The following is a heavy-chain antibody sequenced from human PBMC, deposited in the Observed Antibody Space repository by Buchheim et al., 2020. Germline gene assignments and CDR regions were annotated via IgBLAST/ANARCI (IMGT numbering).Heavy chain of an antibody. V-gene: IGHV3-30*18. CDR1: GFTFSSYG. CDR3: AKGPRGPSSGMDV. CDR2: ISYDGSNK. Sequence: QVQLVESGGGVVQPGRSLRLSCAASGFTFSSYGMHWVRQAPGKGLEWVAVISYDGSNKYYADSVKGRFTISRDNSKNTLYLQMNSLRAEDTAVYYCAKGPRGPSSGMDVWGQGTT. J-gene: IGHJ6*02.